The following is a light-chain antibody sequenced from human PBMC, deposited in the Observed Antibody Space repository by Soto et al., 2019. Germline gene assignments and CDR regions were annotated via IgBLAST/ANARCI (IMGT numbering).Light chain of an antibody. CDR2: EVS. Sequence: QSALTQPASVSGSPGQSITISCTGTSSDVGGYNYVPWYQQHPGKAPKLMIYEVSNRPSGVSNRFSGSKSGNTASLTISGLQAEDEADYYCPSKTSSPYVVFGGGTKLTVL. CDR1: SSDVGGYNY. V-gene: IGLV2-14*01. CDR3: PSKTSSPYVV. J-gene: IGLJ2*01.